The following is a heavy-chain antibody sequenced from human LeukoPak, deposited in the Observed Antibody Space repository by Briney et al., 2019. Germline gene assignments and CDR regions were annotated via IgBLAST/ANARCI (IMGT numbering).Heavy chain of an antibody. Sequence: PGGSLRLSCAASGFTFSSYEMNWVRQAPGKGLEWVSYISSSGSTIYYADSVKGRFTISRDNSKDTLFLQMNSLRAEDTAVYYCARAPSDTSGAWGRLDYWGQGTLVTVSS. CDR3: ARAPSDTSGAWGRLDY. CDR1: GFTFSSYE. J-gene: IGHJ4*02. V-gene: IGHV3-48*03. D-gene: IGHD3-22*01. CDR2: ISSSGSTI.